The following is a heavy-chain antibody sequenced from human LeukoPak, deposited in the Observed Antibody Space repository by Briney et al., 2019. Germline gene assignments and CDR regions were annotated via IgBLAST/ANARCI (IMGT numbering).Heavy chain of an antibody. V-gene: IGHV3-30-3*01. Sequence: GGSLRLSCAASGFTFSDYAVHWVLQAPGKGLEWVAVISYDGSYKYYADSVKGRFTISRDNSKNTLYLQMNSLRAEDTAVYYCARETPRRGETRDGYRWGQGTLVTVSS. J-gene: IGHJ4*02. CDR2: ISYDGSYK. CDR1: GFTFSDYA. CDR3: ARETPRRGETRDGYR. D-gene: IGHD5-24*01.